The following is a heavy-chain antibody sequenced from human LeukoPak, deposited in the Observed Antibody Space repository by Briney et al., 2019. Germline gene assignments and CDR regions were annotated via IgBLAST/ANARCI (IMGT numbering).Heavy chain of an antibody. D-gene: IGHD1-26*01. CDR3: ARYSRSYHDAFDI. Sequence: SETLSLTCTVSGGSISSYYWSWIRQPPGKGLEWIGYIYYSGSTNYNPSLKSRVTISVDTSKNQFSLKLSSVTAADTAVYYCARYSRSYHDAFDIWGQGTLVTVSS. J-gene: IGHJ3*02. V-gene: IGHV4-59*01. CDR1: GGSISSYY. CDR2: IYYSGST.